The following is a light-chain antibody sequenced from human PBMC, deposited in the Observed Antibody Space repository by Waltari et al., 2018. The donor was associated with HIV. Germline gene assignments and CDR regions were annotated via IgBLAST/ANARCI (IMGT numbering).Light chain of an antibody. V-gene: IGLV9-49*01. Sequence: QPVLTQPPSASASLGASVTLTCTLSSGYRNSKVDWYQQSPGTGPRFVMRVGTGGIVGSKGDGIPDRFSVLGSGLNRYLTIKNIQEEDESDYHCGADLGSGSNFVYVFGTGTKVTVL. CDR1: SGYRNSK. CDR3: GADLGSGSNFVYV. J-gene: IGLJ1*01. CDR2: VGTGGIVG.